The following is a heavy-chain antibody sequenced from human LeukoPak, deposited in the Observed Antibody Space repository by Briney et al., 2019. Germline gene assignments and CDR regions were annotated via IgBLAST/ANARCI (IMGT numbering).Heavy chain of an antibody. Sequence: QPGGSLRLSCAASGFTFSSYVMSWVRQAPGKGLEWVSGISGSGGITYYADSVKGRFTISRDNSKNTLYLQLNSLRAEDTAVYYCAKSGSGGSIDWGQGSLVTVSS. CDR2: ISGSGGIT. J-gene: IGHJ4*02. D-gene: IGHD2-15*01. CDR3: AKSGSGGSID. CDR1: GFTFSSYV. V-gene: IGHV3-23*01.